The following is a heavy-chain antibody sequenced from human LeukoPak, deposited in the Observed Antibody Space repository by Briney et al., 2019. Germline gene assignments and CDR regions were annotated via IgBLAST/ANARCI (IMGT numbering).Heavy chain of an antibody. J-gene: IGHJ4*02. CDR1: GFTFSSYD. V-gene: IGHV3-30*18. D-gene: IGHD2/OR15-2a*01. CDR3: AKDLSGRIFDY. CDR2: ISYDGSNK. Sequence: GRSLRLSCAASGFTFSSYDMHWVRQAPGKGLEWVAVISYDGSNKYYADSVKGRFTISRDNSKNTLYLQMNSLRAEDTAVYYCAKDLSGRIFDYWGQGTLVTVSS.